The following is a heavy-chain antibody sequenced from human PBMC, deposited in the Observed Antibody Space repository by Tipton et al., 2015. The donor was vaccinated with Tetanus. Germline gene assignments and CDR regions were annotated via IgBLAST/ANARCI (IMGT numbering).Heavy chain of an antibody. Sequence: SLRLSCAASGFTFNGCGIHWVRQAPGKGLEWVAVSWYDGTDKYYADSVKGRFTISRDNSKNTLYLQMNSLRAEDTAVYYCAREADCSGGSCFSGDFDNWGQGTQVTVSS. CDR2: SWYDGTDK. V-gene: IGHV3-33*01. CDR3: AREADCSGGSCFSGDFDN. J-gene: IGHJ4*02. D-gene: IGHD2-15*01. CDR1: GFTFNGCG.